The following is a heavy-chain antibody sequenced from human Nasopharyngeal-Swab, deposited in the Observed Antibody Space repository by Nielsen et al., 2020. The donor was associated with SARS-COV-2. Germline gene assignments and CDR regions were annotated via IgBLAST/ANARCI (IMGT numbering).Heavy chain of an antibody. CDR2: IDDSGNT. Sequence: SETLSLTCTVSGDSIRSYYWNWIRQTPGKGLEWIGYIDDSGNTKYTPSLKNRVSISMDTSSNHFSLELRSVTAADTAVYFCARDSRTQSYSSSNWFDPWGQGTLVTVSS. CDR1: GDSIRSYY. V-gene: IGHV4-59*13. D-gene: IGHD6-6*01. J-gene: IGHJ5*02. CDR3: ARDSRTQSYSSSNWFDP.